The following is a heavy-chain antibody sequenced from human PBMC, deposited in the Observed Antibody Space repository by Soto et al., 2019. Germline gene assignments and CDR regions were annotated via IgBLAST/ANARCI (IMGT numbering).Heavy chain of an antibody. CDR3: ARIRYYYDSSGYYEFDY. CDR1: GFSLSTDGVG. Sequence: SGPTLVNPTQTLTLTCTFSGFSLSTDGVGVGWIRQPPGKALEWLALIDWDDDKYYSTSLKTRLTISKDTSKNQVVLTMTNMDPVDTATYYCARIRYYYDSSGYYEFDYWGQGTLVTVSS. V-gene: IGHV2-70*01. J-gene: IGHJ4*02. D-gene: IGHD3-22*01. CDR2: IDWDDDK.